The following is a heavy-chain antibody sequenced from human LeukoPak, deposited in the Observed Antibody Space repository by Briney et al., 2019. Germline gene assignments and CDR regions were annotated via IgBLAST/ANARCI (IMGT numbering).Heavy chain of an antibody. CDR2: IYSGGST. V-gene: IGHV3-66*01. D-gene: IGHD4-23*01. CDR3: AREYYGGYFDY. Sequence: GGSLRLSCAASGFTVSSNYMSWVRQAPGKGLEWVSVIYSGGSTYYADSVKGRFTISRDNSKNTLYLQMNSLRAEDTAVYYCAREYYGGYFDYWGQGTLVTVSS. J-gene: IGHJ4*02. CDR1: GFTVSSNY.